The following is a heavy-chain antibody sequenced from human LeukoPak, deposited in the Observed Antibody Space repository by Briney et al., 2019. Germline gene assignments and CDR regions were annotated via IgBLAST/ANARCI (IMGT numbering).Heavy chain of an antibody. CDR2: IYYSGST. Sequence: TLSLTCTVSGGSISSGGYCWSWIRQHPGKGLEWIGYIYYSGSTYYNPSLKRRVTISVDTSKNQFSLKLSSVIAADTAAYFCAREPSLVAREGMDVWGQGTTITVSS. D-gene: IGHD2-15*01. V-gene: IGHV4-31*03. CDR1: GGSISSGGYC. CDR3: AREPSLVAREGMDV. J-gene: IGHJ6*02.